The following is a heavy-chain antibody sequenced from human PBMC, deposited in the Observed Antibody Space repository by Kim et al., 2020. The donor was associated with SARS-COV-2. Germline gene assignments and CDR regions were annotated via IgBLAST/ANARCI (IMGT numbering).Heavy chain of an antibody. CDR2: INHSGST. CDR1: GGSFSGYY. V-gene: IGHV4-34*01. Sequence: SETLSLTCAVYGGSFSGYYWSWIRQPPGKGLEWIGEINHSGSTNYNPSLKSRVTISVDTSKNQFSLKLSSVTAADTAVYYCASGCGGDCYNDYWGQGTLVTVSS. CDR3: ASGCGGDCYNDY. J-gene: IGHJ4*02. D-gene: IGHD2-21*02.